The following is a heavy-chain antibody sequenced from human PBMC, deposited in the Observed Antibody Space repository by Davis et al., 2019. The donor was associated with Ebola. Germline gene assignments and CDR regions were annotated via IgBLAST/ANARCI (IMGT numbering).Heavy chain of an antibody. V-gene: IGHV1-46*01. CDR2: INPITGGT. Sequence: ALVKVSCKASGYRFTSYYMHWVRQAPGQGLEWMGIINPITGGTSYAQNFQVRVNMTRDTSTSTVYMELSSLRSEDTAMYYCAREGGRYYDSSGYVFDIWGQGTMVKVSS. J-gene: IGHJ3*02. CDR1: GYRFTSYY. D-gene: IGHD3-22*01. CDR3: AREGGRYYDSSGYVFDI.